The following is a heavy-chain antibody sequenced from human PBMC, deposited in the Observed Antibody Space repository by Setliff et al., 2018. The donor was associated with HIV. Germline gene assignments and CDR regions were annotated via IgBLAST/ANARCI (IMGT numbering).Heavy chain of an antibody. Sequence: PSETLSLTCTVSGGSISSSHKYWGWVRQPPGKGLEWIGSVIYGGDTFYNPSLKSRVTISVDTSNNQVSLNLISVTAADTAVYYCARPYRGRGGGAWFDPWGQGTLVTVSS. D-gene: IGHD2-2*02. CDR3: ARPYRGRGGGAWFDP. V-gene: IGHV4-39*01. CDR2: VIYGGDT. CDR1: GGSISSSHKY. J-gene: IGHJ5*02.